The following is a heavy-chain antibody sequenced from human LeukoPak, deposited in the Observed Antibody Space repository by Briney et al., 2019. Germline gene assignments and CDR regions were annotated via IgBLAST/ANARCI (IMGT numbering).Heavy chain of an antibody. Sequence: PSETLSLTCAVYGGSFSGYYWSWIRQPPGKGLEWIGEINHRGSTNYSPSLKSRVTISADTSKNQFSLNLSSVTAADTAVYYCARGWYQGAFDIWGQGTMVTVSS. CDR3: ARGWYQGAFDI. CDR1: GGSFSGYY. CDR2: INHRGST. V-gene: IGHV4-34*01. J-gene: IGHJ3*02. D-gene: IGHD2-2*01.